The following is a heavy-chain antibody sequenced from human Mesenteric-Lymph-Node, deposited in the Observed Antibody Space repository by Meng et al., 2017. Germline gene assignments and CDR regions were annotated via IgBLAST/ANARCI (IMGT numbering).Heavy chain of an antibody. D-gene: IGHD2-15*01. Sequence: GESLKISCAASGFIFNNFAMSWVRQAPGKGLEWVSGISASGGSTYYADSVKGRFTISRDNSKNTLYLQMNSLRAEDTAVYYCAKERGERIYCSGGSCYGWFDPWGQGTRVTVSS. CDR2: ISASGGST. CDR3: AKERGERIYCSGGSCYGWFDP. CDR1: GFIFNNFA. J-gene: IGHJ5*02. V-gene: IGHV3-23*01.